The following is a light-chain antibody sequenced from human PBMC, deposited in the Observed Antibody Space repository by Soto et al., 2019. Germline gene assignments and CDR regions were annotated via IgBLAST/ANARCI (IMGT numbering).Light chain of an antibody. V-gene: IGKV3-20*01. Sequence: EIVLTQSPGTLSLSPGERATLSCRASQSVSSSYLAWYQQKPGQAPRLLIHGASSRATGIPDRFSGSGFGTDFTLTISRLELEDCAVYYCQQYGISPQTFGQGTKV. J-gene: IGKJ1*01. CDR1: QSVSSSY. CDR3: QQYGISPQT. CDR2: GAS.